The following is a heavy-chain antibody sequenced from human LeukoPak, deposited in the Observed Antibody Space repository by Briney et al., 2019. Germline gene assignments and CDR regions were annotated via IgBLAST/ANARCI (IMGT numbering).Heavy chain of an antibody. CDR3: VTSSEWELFIY. J-gene: IGHJ4*02. Sequence: SVKVSCKASGGTFSSYAISWVRQAPGQGLEWMGGIIPIFGTANYAQKFQGRVTMTEDRSTNTAYMELSSLKSDDTAVYYCVTSSEWELFIYWGQGTLVTVSS. V-gene: IGHV1-69*06. CDR2: IIPIFGTA. CDR1: GGTFSSYA. D-gene: IGHD1-7*01.